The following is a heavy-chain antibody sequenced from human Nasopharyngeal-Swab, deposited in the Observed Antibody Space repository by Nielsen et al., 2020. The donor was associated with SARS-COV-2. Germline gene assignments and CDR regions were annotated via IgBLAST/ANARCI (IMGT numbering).Heavy chain of an antibody. Sequence: SETLSLTCAVYGGSFSSYYWGWIRQPPGKGLEWIGSIYYSGSTYYNPSLKSRVTISVDTSKNQFSLKLSSVTAADTAVYYCARTYYDILTGYLKFDPWGQGTLVTVSS. D-gene: IGHD3-9*01. J-gene: IGHJ5*02. CDR2: IYYSGST. CDR1: GGSFSSYY. V-gene: IGHV4-39*01. CDR3: ARTYYDILTGYLKFDP.